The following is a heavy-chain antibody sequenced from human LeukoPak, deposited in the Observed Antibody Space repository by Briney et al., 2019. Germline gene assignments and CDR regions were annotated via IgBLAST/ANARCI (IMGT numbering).Heavy chain of an antibody. Sequence: PGGSLRLSCAASGFTVSSNYMSWVRQAPGKGLEWVSYISSSSSTIYYADSVKGRFTISRDNAKNSLYLQMNSLRAEDTAVYYCASGSTYTLFDYWGQGTLVTVSS. CDR2: ISSSSSTI. CDR3: ASGSTYTLFDY. V-gene: IGHV3-48*01. J-gene: IGHJ4*02. CDR1: GFTVSSNY. D-gene: IGHD1-1*01.